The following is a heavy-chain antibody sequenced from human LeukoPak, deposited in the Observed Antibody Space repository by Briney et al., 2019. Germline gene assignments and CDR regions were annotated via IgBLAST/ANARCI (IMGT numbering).Heavy chain of an antibody. D-gene: IGHD1-20*01. V-gene: IGHV1-46*01. Sequence: ASVKVSCKASGYTFTSYYMHWVRQAPGQGLEWMGIINPSGGGTNYAQNFQGRVTMTRDTSTSTVHMELNSLRSEDTAMYYCARDNSRNSNDYWGQGTLVTVSS. CDR2: INPSGGGT. CDR3: ARDNSRNSNDY. J-gene: IGHJ4*02. CDR1: GYTFTSYY.